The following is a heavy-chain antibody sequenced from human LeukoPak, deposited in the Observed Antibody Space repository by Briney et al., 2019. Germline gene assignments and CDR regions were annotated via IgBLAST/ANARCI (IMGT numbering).Heavy chain of an antibody. V-gene: IGHV3-7*04. J-gene: IGHJ2*01. CDR1: GFSFSNYW. Sequence: PGGSLRLSCAASGFSFSNYWMSWVRQAPGKRLEWAANIKEDGSEKYYVDSVKGRFTISRDNAKNSLYLQMNSLRVEDTAVYYCARDRSPNWAYWYFDLWGRGTLVTVSS. CDR2: IKEDGSEK. D-gene: IGHD7-27*01. CDR3: ARDRSPNWAYWYFDL.